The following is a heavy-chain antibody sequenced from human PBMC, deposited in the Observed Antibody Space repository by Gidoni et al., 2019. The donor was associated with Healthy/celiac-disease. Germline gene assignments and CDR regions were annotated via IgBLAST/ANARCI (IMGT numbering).Heavy chain of an antibody. D-gene: IGHD6-13*01. CDR1: GGSFSGYY. J-gene: IGHJ6*02. Sequence: QVQLQQWGAGLLKPSATLSLICAVYGGSFSGYYWSWIRQPPGKGLEWIGEINHSGTTNSNPSLKSRVTISVDTSKNQFSLKLSSVTAADTAVYYCARGNSSTWTYYYYGMDVWGQGTTVTVSS. CDR3: ARGNSSTWTYYYYGMDV. CDR2: INHSGTT. V-gene: IGHV4-34*01.